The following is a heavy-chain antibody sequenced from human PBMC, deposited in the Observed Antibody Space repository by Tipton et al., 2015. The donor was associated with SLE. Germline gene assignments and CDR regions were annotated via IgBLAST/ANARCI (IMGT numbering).Heavy chain of an antibody. Sequence: SLRLSCAASGFTFSSYSIHWVRQAPGKGLEWVGVIWSDGSNKNYGGFVKGRFTISRDNANNSLYLQMNSLRAEDTAVYYCGGGQYYYMDVWGEGTTVTISS. CDR3: GGGQYYYMDV. CDR1: GFTFSSYS. D-gene: IGHD3-16*01. J-gene: IGHJ6*03. CDR2: IWSDGSNK. V-gene: IGHV3-33*03.